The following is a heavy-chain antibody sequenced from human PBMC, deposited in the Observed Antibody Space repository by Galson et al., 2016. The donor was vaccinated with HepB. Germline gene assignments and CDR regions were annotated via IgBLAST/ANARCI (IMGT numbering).Heavy chain of an antibody. J-gene: IGHJ5*02. CDR3: ARDPTRNYYDSSAYYYFSAGWFDP. Sequence: SLRLSCAASGFTFSSHSMNWVRQAPGKGLEWVSYISSRSSTIYYADSVKGRFTRSRDNGKNSLYLQMNSLRAEDTAVYYCARDPTRNYYDSSAYYYFSAGWFDPWGQGTLVTVSS. CDR1: GFTFSSHS. D-gene: IGHD3-22*01. V-gene: IGHV3-48*04. CDR2: ISSRSSTI.